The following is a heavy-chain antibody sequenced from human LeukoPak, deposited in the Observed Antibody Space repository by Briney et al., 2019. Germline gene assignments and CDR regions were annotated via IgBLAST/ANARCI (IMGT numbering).Heavy chain of an antibody. Sequence: TGGSLRLSCAASGFTFNTYAMSWVRQAPGKGLEWVSTISTSGGTTYYADSVKGRFTISRDNSKNTLYLQMGSLRAEDMAVYYCARDGGYYDSSGYYYEDFDYWGQGTLVTVSS. V-gene: IGHV3-23*01. CDR2: ISTSGGTT. CDR3: ARDGGYYDSSGYYYEDFDY. D-gene: IGHD3-22*01. CDR1: GFTFNTYA. J-gene: IGHJ4*02.